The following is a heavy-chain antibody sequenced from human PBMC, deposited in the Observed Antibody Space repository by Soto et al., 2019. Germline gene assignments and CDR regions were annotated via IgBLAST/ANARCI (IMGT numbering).Heavy chain of an antibody. CDR2: IYYSGST. J-gene: IGHJ6*02. CDR3: AAGGVRQTDVTYFYYYGMDV. CDR1: GCSISTYY. D-gene: IGHD3-3*01. V-gene: IGHV4-59*08. Sequence: PSETLSLTCTVSGCSISTYYWSWIRQPPGKGLEFIGYIYYSGSTNYNPSLKSRVTISVDTSKNQFSLNLSSVTAADTAVYYCAAGGVRQTDVTYFYYYGMDVWGRGTTVTVSS.